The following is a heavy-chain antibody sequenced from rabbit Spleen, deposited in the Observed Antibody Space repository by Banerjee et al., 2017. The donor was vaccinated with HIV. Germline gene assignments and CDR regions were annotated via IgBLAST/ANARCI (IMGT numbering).Heavy chain of an antibody. J-gene: IGHJ4*01. Sequence: QSLEESGGDLVKPGASLTLTCTASGFSFSSVYIMCWVRQAPGKGLEWIGCIDTGDGSTYYASWAKGRFTISKTSSTTVTLQMTSLTAADTATYFCARNLKGVAGWDLWGPGTLVTVS. D-gene: IGHD4-2*01. CDR3: ARNLKGVAGWDL. V-gene: IGHV1S40*01. CDR2: IDTGDGST. CDR1: GFSFSSVYI.